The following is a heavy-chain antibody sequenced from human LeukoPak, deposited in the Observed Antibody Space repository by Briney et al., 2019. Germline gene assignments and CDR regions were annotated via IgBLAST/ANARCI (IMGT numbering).Heavy chain of an antibody. J-gene: IGHJ4*02. Sequence: ASVKVSCKASGYTFTGYYIHWVRQAPGQGLEWIGWINPNSGGTNYAQKFPGRVTMTRDTSISTAYMELSRLRSDDTAVYYCARAKLTMVRGVVDYWGQGTLVTVSS. V-gene: IGHV1-2*02. CDR2: INPNSGGT. D-gene: IGHD3-10*01. CDR1: GYTFTGYY. CDR3: ARAKLTMVRGVVDY.